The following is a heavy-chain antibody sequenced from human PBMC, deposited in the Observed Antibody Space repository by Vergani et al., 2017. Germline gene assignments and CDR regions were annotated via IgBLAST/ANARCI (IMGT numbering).Heavy chain of an antibody. V-gene: IGHV3-23*01. Sequence: EVQLLESGGGLVQPGGSLRLSCAASGFTFSSYAMSWVRQAPGKGLEWVSAISGSSATPYYADSVKGRFIISRDNSKNTLHLQMNSLRADDTAVYYCTKGSRGYTGYFFDYWGQGTLATVSS. CDR2: ISGSSATP. D-gene: IGHD5-12*01. J-gene: IGHJ4*02. CDR3: TKGSRGYTGYFFDY. CDR1: GFTFSSYA.